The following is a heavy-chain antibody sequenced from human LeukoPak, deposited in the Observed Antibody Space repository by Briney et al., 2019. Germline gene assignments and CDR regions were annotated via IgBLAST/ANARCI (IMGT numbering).Heavy chain of an antibody. CDR3: ARVSGGSSWYGFFGRDAFDI. V-gene: IGHV3-30-3*01. J-gene: IGHJ3*02. Sequence: PGGSLRLSCAASGFTFSSYAMHWVRQAPGKGLEWVAVISYDGSNKYYADSVKGRFTISRDNSKNTLYLQMNSLRAEDTAVYYCARVSGGSSWYGFFGRDAFDIWGQGTMVTVSS. D-gene: IGHD6-13*01. CDR2: ISYDGSNK. CDR1: GFTFSSYA.